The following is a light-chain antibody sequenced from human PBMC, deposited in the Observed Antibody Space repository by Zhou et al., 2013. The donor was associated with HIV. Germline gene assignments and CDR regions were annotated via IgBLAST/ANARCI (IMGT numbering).Light chain of an antibody. CDR3: QQYDNLPFT. V-gene: IGKV1-33*01. CDR1: QDTRDY. Sequence: DIQMTQSPSSLSASVGDRVNITCEASQDTRDYLNWFQQKPGKAPKLLIYDASNLEAGVPSRFSGSGSGTDFTFTISSLQPEDIATYYCQQYDNLPFTFGQGTRLEIK. CDR2: DAS. J-gene: IGKJ5*01.